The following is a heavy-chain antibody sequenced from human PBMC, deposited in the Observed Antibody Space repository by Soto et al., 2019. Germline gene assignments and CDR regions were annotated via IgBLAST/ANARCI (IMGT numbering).Heavy chain of an antibody. CDR3: ARGPGVSSTGTGAH. Sequence: GGSLRLSCSVSGFTFSAYRMHWVRQVPGKGLTWVSRISDDGSTATYADSVKGRFVISRDNAKNSLYLEMNTLRADDSGLYYCARGPGVSSTGTGAHWGRGXLVTVYS. J-gene: IGHJ4*02. CDR2: ISDDGSTA. CDR1: GFTFSAYR. V-gene: IGHV3-74*01. D-gene: IGHD1-1*01.